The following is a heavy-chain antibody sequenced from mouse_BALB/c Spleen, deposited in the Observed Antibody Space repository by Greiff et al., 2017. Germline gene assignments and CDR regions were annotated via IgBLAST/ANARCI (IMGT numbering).Heavy chain of an antibody. CDR2: VNPNNGGT. D-gene: IGHD2-14*01. CDR3: ARKGKVRRRGFAY. Sequence: VHVKQSGPELVKPGASVKISCKASGYTFTDYYMNWVKQSHGKSLEWIGLVNPNNGGTSYNQKFKGKATLTVDKSSSTAYMELRSLTSEDSAVYYCARKGKVRRRGFAYWGQGTLVTVSA. CDR1: GYTFTDYY. J-gene: IGHJ3*01. V-gene: IGHV1-26*01.